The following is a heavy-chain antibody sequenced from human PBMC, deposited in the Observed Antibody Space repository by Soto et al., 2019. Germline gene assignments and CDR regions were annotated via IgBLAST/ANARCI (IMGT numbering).Heavy chain of an antibody. CDR2: ISYDGSNK. CDR1: GFTFSSYA. V-gene: IGHV3-30*04. Sequence: GGSLRLSCAASGFTFSSYAMHWVRQAPGKGLEWVAVISYDGSNKYYADSVKGRFTISRDNSKNTLYLQMNSLRAEDTAVYYCAKDIARTYYYGMDVWGQGTTVTVSS. CDR3: AKDIARTYYYGMDV. D-gene: IGHD2-15*01. J-gene: IGHJ6*02.